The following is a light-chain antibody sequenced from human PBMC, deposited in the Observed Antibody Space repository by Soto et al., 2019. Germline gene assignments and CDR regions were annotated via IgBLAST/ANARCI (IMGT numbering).Light chain of an antibody. Sequence: DIQMTQYPSSLSASVRDRVTITCRASQSISSYLNWYQQKPGKAPKLLIYAASSLQSGVPSRFSGSGSGTDFTLTISSLQPEDFATYYCQQSYSTPWTFGQGTKVDIK. J-gene: IGKJ1*01. CDR3: QQSYSTPWT. V-gene: IGKV1-39*01. CDR1: QSISSY. CDR2: AAS.